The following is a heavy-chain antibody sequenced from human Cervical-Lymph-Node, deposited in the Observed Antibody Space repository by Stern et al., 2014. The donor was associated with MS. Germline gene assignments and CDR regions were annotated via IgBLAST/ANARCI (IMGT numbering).Heavy chain of an antibody. D-gene: IGHD4-17*01. V-gene: IGHV3-21*01. CDR3: ARARVGDYARSPHLDS. CDR1: GFTFSHYS. Sequence: EVQLLESGGGLVKPGGSLRLSCDASGFTFSHYSINWVRQAPGKGLEWISSISSNFTHTYYADSVEGRFTTSRDSTKNSVLLHMASLRAEDTAVYYCARARVGDYARSPHLDSWGRGTLVSVSS. J-gene: IGHJ4*02. CDR2: ISSNFTHT.